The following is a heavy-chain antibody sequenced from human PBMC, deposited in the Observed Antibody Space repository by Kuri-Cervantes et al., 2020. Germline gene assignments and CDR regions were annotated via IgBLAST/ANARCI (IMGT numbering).Heavy chain of an antibody. Sequence: SVKVSCKASGGTFSSYAISWVRQAPGQGLEWMGGIIPIFGTANYAQKFQGRVIITADESTSTAYMELSSLRSEDTAVYYCARDTITGDVYKYYGMDVWGQGTTVTVSS. CDR2: IIPIFGTA. J-gene: IGHJ6*02. CDR3: ARDTITGDVYKYYGMDV. CDR1: GGTFSSYA. D-gene: IGHD7-27*01. V-gene: IGHV1-69*13.